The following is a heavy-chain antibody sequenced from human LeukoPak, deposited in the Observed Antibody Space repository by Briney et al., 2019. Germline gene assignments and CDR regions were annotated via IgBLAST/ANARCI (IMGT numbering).Heavy chain of an antibody. CDR1: GGSISSSSYY. Sequence: PSATLSLTCPVSGGSISSSSYYWGWIRQPPGKGLEWIGSIYYSGSTYYNPSLKSRVTISVDTSKNQFSLKLSSVTAADTAVYYCARSLFTSSGYYTYWGQGTLVTVSS. D-gene: IGHD3-22*01. CDR3: ARSLFTSSGYYTY. V-gene: IGHV4-39*01. J-gene: IGHJ4*02. CDR2: IYYSGST.